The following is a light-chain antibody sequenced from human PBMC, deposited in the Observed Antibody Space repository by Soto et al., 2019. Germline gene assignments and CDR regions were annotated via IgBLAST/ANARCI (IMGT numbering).Light chain of an antibody. J-gene: IGKJ3*01. V-gene: IGKV3-15*01. CDR2: GAS. CDR3: QEDNNWPPFT. Sequence: ELVMTQSQATLSVSPGERATLACRASQSVSSNLAWYQQKPGQAPRLLIYGASTRATGIPARFSGSGSVTEFTLTVSSLQSEDFACYYCQEDNNWPPFTFGPGTKVD. CDR1: QSVSSN.